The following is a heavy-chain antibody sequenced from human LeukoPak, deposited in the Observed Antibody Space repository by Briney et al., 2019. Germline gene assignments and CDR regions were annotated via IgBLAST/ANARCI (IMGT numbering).Heavy chain of an antibody. CDR3: ARGRYYYDSSGSLDAFDI. Sequence: GASVKVSCKASGYTFTSYYMHWVRQAPGQGLEWMGIINPSGGSTSYAQKFQGRVTMTRDTSTSTVYMELSSLRPEDTAVYYCARGRYYYDSSGSLDAFDIWGQGTMVTVSS. CDR2: INPSGGST. CDR1: GYTFTSYY. V-gene: IGHV1-46*01. D-gene: IGHD3-22*01. J-gene: IGHJ3*02.